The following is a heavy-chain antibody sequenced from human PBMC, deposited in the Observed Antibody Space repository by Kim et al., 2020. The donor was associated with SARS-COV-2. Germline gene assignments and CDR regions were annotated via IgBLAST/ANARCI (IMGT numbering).Heavy chain of an antibody. J-gene: IGHJ5*02. V-gene: IGHV6-1*01. CDR3: ARHVNYYGSGSYYIGVGSRVHWFDP. D-gene: IGHD3-10*01. CDR1: GDSVSSNSAA. Sequence: SQTLSLTCAISGDSVSSNSAAWNWIRQSPSRGLEWLGRTYYRSKWYNDYAVSVKSRITINPDTSKNQFSLQLNSVTPEDTAVYYCARHVNYYGSGSYYIGVGSRVHWFDPWGQGTLVTVSS. CDR2: TYYRSKWYN.